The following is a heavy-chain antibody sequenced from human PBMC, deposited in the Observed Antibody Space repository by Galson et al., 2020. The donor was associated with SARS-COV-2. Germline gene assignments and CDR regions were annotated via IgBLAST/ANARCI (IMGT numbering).Heavy chain of an antibody. Sequence: GGSLRLSCAASGFTFSSYWMSWVRQAPGKGLEWVANIKQDGSENYYVDSVKGRFTISRDNAKNSLYLQMNSLRAEDTAVYYCARDVLAVAGTDYYYGMDVWGQGTTVTVSS. CDR2: IKQDGSEN. V-gene: IGHV3-7*05. D-gene: IGHD6-19*01. CDR3: ARDVLAVAGTDYYYGMDV. J-gene: IGHJ6*02. CDR1: GFTFSSYW.